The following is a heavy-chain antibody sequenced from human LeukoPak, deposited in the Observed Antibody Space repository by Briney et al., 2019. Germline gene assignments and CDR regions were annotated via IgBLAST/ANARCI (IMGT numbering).Heavy chain of an antibody. V-gene: IGHV3-21*01. Sequence: GGSLRLSCAASGFTFSSYSMNWVRQAPGKGLEWVSSISSSSYIYYADSVKGRFTISRDNAKNSLYLQMNSLRAEDTAVYYCARDDFWSGYSVYFDYWGQGTLVTVSS. CDR2: ISSSSYI. CDR3: ARDDFWSGYSVYFDY. J-gene: IGHJ4*02. D-gene: IGHD3-3*01. CDR1: GFTFSSYS.